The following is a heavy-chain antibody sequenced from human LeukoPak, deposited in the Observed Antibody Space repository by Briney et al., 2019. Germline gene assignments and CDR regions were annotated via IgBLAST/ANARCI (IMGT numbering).Heavy chain of an antibody. CDR2: IYTSGST. D-gene: IGHD3-3*01. CDR1: GGSISSGSYY. V-gene: IGHV4-61*02. J-gene: IGHJ3*02. CDR3: ARDYDFWSDYAFDI. Sequence: SQTLSLTCTVSGGSISSGSYYWSWIRQPAGKGLEWIGRIYTSGSTNYNPSLNSRVTLSVDTSKNQFSLKLSSVTAADTAVYYCARDYDFWSDYAFDIWGQGTMVTVSS.